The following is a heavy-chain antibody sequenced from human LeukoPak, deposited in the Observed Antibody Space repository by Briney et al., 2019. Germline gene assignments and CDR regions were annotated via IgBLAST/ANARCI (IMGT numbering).Heavy chain of an antibody. CDR2: IIPILGIA. CDR3: AIAMVRGVIYAFDI. Sequence: SSVKVSCKASGGTFSSHAISWVRQAPGQGLEWMGRIIPILGIANYAQKFQGRVTITADKSTSTAYMELSSLRSEDTAVYYCAIAMVRGVIYAFDIWGQGTMVTVSS. J-gene: IGHJ3*02. V-gene: IGHV1-69*04. CDR1: GGTFSSHA. D-gene: IGHD3-10*01.